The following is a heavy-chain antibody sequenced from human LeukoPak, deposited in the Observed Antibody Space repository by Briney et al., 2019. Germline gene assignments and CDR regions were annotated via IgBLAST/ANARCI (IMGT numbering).Heavy chain of an antibody. CDR2: IRYDGGDK. J-gene: IGHJ4*02. CDR3: AKEDSGPLQMSTTRGLDY. V-gene: IGHV3-30*02. CDR1: GFTFISYG. Sequence: GGSLRLSCAASGFTFISYGMHWVRQAPGKGLEWVAFIRYDGGDKSYADSVKGRFTISRDNSKNTLYLQMNSLRAEDTAVYYCAKEDSGPLQMSTTRGLDYWGQGTLVTVSS. D-gene: IGHD5-24*01.